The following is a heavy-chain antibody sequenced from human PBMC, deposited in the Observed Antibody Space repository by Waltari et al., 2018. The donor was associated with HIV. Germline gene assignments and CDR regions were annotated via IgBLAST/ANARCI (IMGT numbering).Heavy chain of an antibody. CDR1: GGSISSYH. D-gene: IGHD3-10*01. CDR2: IYYSGRT. J-gene: IGHJ5*02. V-gene: IGHV4-59*01. Sequence: QVQLQESGPGLVKPSETLSPTCTVSGGSISSYHWSWIRQPPGKGLEWIGYIYYSGRTKYNPSLKSRVTISVDTSKNQFSLKLSSLTAADTAVYYCARGGRGWFDPWGQGTLVTVSS. CDR3: ARGGRGWFDP.